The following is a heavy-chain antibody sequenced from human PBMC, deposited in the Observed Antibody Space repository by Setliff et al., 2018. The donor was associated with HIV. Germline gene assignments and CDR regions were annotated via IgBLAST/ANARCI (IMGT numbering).Heavy chain of an antibody. CDR1: GGSVGSGSYY. CDR3: ARGDGGSYYPGI. Sequence: LSLTCSVSGGSVGSGSYYWSWIRQSPGKGLEWLGYIYYSGSTYYNPSLKSRVTISVDTSKNQFSLKLSSVTAADTAVYYCARGDGGSYYPGIWGQGTMVTVSS. J-gene: IGHJ3*02. CDR2: IYYSGST. D-gene: IGHD1-26*01. V-gene: IGHV4-30-4*01.